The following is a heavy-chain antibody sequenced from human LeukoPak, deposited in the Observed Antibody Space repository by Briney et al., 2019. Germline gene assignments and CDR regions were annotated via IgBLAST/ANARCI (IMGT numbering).Heavy chain of an antibody. J-gene: IGHJ4*02. Sequence: GGSLRLSCAASGFTFSSYGMHWVRQAPGKGLEWAAVICYDGSNKYYADSVKGRFTISRDNSKNTLYLQMDSLRAEDTAVYYCASRYGGNSPGLDYWGQGTLVTVSS. D-gene: IGHD4-23*01. CDR3: ASRYGGNSPGLDY. V-gene: IGHV3-33*01. CDR2: ICYDGSNK. CDR1: GFTFSSYG.